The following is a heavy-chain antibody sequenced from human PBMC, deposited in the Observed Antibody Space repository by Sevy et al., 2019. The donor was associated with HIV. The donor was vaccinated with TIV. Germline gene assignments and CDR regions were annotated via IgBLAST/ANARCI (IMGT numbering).Heavy chain of an antibody. Sequence: GGSLRLSCAASGFTFSSYWMSWVRQAPGKGLEWVANIKQDGSEKYYVDSVKGRFTISRDNAKNSLYLQMNTLRAEDTAGDYCARVVVLTRNITMTFDYLGQGSLVTVSS. CDR2: IKQDGSEK. CDR1: GFTFSSYW. D-gene: IGHD2-8*02. V-gene: IGHV3-7*04. CDR3: ARVVVLTRNITMTFDY. J-gene: IGHJ4*02.